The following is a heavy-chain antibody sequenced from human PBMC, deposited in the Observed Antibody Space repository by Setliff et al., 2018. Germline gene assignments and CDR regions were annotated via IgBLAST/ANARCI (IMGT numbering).Heavy chain of an antibody. CDR1: GFTFSTYR. D-gene: IGHD3-22*01. Sequence: GGSLRLSCAASGFTFSTYRMHWVRQAPGKGLEWVAVIWDDGGNKYHADSVKGRFTISRDNSKNTLYLQMNSLRPEDTAVYYCARDSSGYYYDGGTNYYFDYWGQGTLVTVS. J-gene: IGHJ4*02. V-gene: IGHV3-33*08. CDR2: IWDDGGNK. CDR3: ARDSSGYYYDGGTNYYFDY.